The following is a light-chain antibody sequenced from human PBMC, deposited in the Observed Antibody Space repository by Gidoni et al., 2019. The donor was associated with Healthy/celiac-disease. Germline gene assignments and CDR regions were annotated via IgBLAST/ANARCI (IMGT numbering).Light chain of an antibody. CDR1: QSVSSN. Sequence: EIVMTQSPAPLSVSPGERATLPCSASQSVSSNLAWYQQKPAQAPSLLISGASTRATGIPARFSGSGSGTAFTLTISRLQSEDFAVYYCQQYYNSPLTFGRGTKVEIK. V-gene: IGKV3-15*01. J-gene: IGKJ4*01. CDR3: QQYYNSPLT. CDR2: GAS.